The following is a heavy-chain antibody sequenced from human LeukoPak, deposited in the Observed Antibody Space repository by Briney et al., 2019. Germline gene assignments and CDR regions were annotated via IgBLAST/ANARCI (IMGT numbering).Heavy chain of an antibody. CDR1: GGSISSYY. D-gene: IGHD3-3*01. Sequence: PSETLSLTCTVSGGSISSYYWSWIRQPPGKGLEWIGYIYYSGSTNYNPSLKSRFTISVDTSKNQFSLKLSSVTAADTAVYYCARDFWSGYGRFDPWGQGTLVTVSS. V-gene: IGHV4-59*12. J-gene: IGHJ5*02. CDR2: IYYSGST. CDR3: ARDFWSGYGRFDP.